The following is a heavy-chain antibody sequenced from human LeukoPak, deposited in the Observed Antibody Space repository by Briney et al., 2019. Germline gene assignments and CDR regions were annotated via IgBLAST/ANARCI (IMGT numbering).Heavy chain of an antibody. CDR1: GFTFSSYA. Sequence: PGGSLRLSCAASGFTFSSYAMSWVRQAPGKGLEWVSAISGSSGSTYYADSVKGRFTISRDNSKNTLYLQMNSLRAEDTAVYYCAKQGRDMITFGGVTGSFDYWGQGTLVTVSS. J-gene: IGHJ4*02. CDR3: AKQGRDMITFGGVTGSFDY. V-gene: IGHV3-23*01. CDR2: ISGSSGST. D-gene: IGHD3-16*01.